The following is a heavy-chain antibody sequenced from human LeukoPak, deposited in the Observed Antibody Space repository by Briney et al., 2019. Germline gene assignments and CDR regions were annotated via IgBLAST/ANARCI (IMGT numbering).Heavy chain of an antibody. CDR2: ISYDGSNK. CDR1: GFTFSSYG. V-gene: IGHV3-30*18. CDR3: AKSGFFDYSFWARFDP. Sequence: GGSLRLSCAASGFTFSSYGMHWVRQAPGKGLEWVAVISYDGSNKYYADSVKGRFTISRDNSKNTLYLQMNSLRAEDTAVYYCAKSGFFDYSFWARFDPWGQGTLVTVSS. J-gene: IGHJ5*02. D-gene: IGHD3-9*01.